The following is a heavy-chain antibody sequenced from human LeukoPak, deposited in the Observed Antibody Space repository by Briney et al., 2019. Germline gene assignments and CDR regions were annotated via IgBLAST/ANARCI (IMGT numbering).Heavy chain of an antibody. D-gene: IGHD3-3*01. CDR2: ISYDGSNK. CDR3: ARAPVWSGYYNT. V-gene: IGHV3-30-3*01. Sequence: PGGSLRLSCAASGFTFSSYAMHWVRQAPGKGLEWVAVISYDGSNKYYADSVEGRFTISRDNSKNTLYLQMNSLRAEDTAVYYCARAPVWSGYYNTWGQGTLVTVSS. CDR1: GFTFSSYA. J-gene: IGHJ5*02.